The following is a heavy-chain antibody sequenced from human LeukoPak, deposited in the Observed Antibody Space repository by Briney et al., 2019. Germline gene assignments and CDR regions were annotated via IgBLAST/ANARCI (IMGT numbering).Heavy chain of an antibody. CDR2: ICCDGTSK. CDR3: AKSVQRLQQWSSYDASDV. V-gene: IGHV3-30*18. J-gene: IGHJ3*01. Sequence: GGSLRLSCAASGFTFSSYGMRWVRQAPGKGLEWVAVICCDGTSKYYADSVKGRFTISRDNSMNTLFLQMNSPRPEDTAVYYCAKSVQRLQQWSSYDASDVWGQRTTVIVSS. CDR1: GFTFSSYG. D-gene: IGHD6-25*01.